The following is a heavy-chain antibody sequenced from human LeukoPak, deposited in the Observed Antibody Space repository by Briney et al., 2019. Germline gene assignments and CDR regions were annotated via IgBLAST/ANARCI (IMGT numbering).Heavy chain of an antibody. CDR1: GFTVSSNY. V-gene: IGHV3-66*01. CDR3: ARGSSWYNRNWFDP. D-gene: IGHD6-13*01. J-gene: IGHJ5*02. Sequence: GGCLRLSCAASGFTVSSNYMSWVRQAPGKGVEWGSVIYSGGSTYYTDSVKGRFTTSRDNSKNTLYLQMNSLRAKDTAVYYCARGSSWYNRNWFDPWGQGTLVTVSS. CDR2: IYSGGST.